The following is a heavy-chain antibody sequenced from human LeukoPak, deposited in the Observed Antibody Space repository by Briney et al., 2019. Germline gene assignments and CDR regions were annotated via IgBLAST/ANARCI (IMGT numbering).Heavy chain of an antibody. J-gene: IGHJ4*02. V-gene: IGHV4-34*01. CDR3: ARKLGQRIYYFDY. CDR1: GGSFSGYY. CDR2: INHSGST. D-gene: IGHD7-27*01. Sequence: SETLSLTCAVYGGSFSGYYWSWIRQPPGKGLEWIGEINHSGSTNYNPSLKSRVTISVDTSKNQFSLKLSSVTAADTAVYYCARKLGQRIYYFDYWGQGTLVTVSS.